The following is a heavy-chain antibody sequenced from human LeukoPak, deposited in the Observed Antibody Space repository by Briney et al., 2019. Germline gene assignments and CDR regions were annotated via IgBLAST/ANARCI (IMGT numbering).Heavy chain of an antibody. CDR3: AKDEGGYYDSSGYYYDEYFQH. Sequence: GGSLRLSCAASGFTFDDYAMHWVRQAPGKGLEWVSGISWNSGSTYYADSVKGRFTISRDNSKNTLYLQMNSLRAEDTAVYYCAKDEGGYYDSSGYYYDEYFQHWGQGTLVTVSS. J-gene: IGHJ1*01. V-gene: IGHV3-23*01. D-gene: IGHD3-22*01. CDR2: ISWNSGST. CDR1: GFTFDDYA.